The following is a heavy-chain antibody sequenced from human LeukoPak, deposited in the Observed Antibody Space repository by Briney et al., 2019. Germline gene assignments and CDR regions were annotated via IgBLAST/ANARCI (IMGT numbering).Heavy chain of an antibody. CDR2: ISGSGGST. J-gene: IGHJ5*02. CDR3: AKERQLLSLFDP. Sequence: GGSLRLSCAASGFTFSSYAMSWVRQAPGKGLEWVSAISGSGGSTYYADSVKGRFAISSDNSKNTLYLQMNSPRAEDTAVYYCAKERQLLSLFDPWGQGTLVTVSS. V-gene: IGHV3-23*01. D-gene: IGHD2-2*01. CDR1: GFTFSSYA.